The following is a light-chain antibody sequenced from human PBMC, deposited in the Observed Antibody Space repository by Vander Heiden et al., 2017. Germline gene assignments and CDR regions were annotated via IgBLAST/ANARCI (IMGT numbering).Light chain of an antibody. CDR3: QQYSSSFT. V-gene: IGKV3-20*01. J-gene: IGKJ4*01. Sequence: EIVLTQSPGTLSLSPGERATLSCRASQSVSSSSLAWYQQKPGQSPRVLIYGASTRATGIPDRFSGSGSGTDFTLTISRLEPEDFAVYYWQQYSSSFTFGGGTKVEIK. CDR1: QSVSSSS. CDR2: GAS.